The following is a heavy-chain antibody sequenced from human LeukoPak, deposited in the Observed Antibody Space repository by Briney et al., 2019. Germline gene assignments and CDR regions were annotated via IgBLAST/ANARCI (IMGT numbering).Heavy chain of an antibody. CDR1: GYTFTDYY. Sequence: ASVKVSCKASGYTFTDYYMHWVRQAPGQGIEWMGWINPDSGGTNYAQKFQGRVTMTRDTAISTAYMELSRLRSDDTAVYYCARDSGQNYYDNSGYYSPFDYWGQGTLVTVSS. V-gene: IGHV1-2*02. J-gene: IGHJ4*02. CDR2: INPDSGGT. D-gene: IGHD3-22*01. CDR3: ARDSGQNYYDNSGYYSPFDY.